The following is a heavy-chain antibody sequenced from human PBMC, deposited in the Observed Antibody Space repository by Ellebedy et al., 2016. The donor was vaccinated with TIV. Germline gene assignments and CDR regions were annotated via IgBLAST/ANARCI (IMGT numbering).Heavy chain of an antibody. CDR2: IDWDDDK. CDR3: ARIVPKSGWTFDP. Sequence: SGPTLVKPTQTLTLTCTFSGFSLSTSGMSVSWIRQPPGKALEWLARIDWDDDKYYNTSLRPRLTIPKDTSKNQVVLTMTNMDPVDTATYYCARIVPKSGWTFDPWGQGTRVTVSS. D-gene: IGHD6-19*01. J-gene: IGHJ5*02. CDR1: GFSLSTSGMS. V-gene: IGHV2-70*11.